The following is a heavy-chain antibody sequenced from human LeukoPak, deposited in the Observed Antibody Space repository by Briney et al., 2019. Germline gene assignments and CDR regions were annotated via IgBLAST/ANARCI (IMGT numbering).Heavy chain of an antibody. CDR1: GGSISPYY. D-gene: IGHD3-22*01. CDR2: IYYSGST. CDR3: AREGGERVVVITTTSLNYFDY. J-gene: IGHJ4*02. V-gene: IGHV4-59*01. Sequence: PSETLSLTCTVSGGSISPYYWSWIRQPPGKGLEWIGYIYYSGSTNYNPSLKGRVTISLDTSKNQFSLKLSSVTAADTAVYYCAREGGERVVVITTTSLNYFDYWGQGTLVTVSS.